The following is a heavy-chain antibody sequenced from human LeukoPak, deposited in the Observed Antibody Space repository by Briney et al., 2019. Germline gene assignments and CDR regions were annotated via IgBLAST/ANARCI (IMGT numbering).Heavy chain of an antibody. J-gene: IGHJ6*02. Sequence: PGGSLRLSCAASGFTFSSYAMHWVRQAPGKGLEWVAVISYDGSNKYYTDSVQGRFTISRDNSKNTLYLQMNSLRAEDTAVYDCARAAGSGRYYYYGMGVWGQGTTVTVSS. V-gene: IGHV3-30*04. CDR2: ISYDGSNK. CDR3: ARAAGSGRYYYYGMGV. D-gene: IGHD3-10*01. CDR1: GFTFSSYA.